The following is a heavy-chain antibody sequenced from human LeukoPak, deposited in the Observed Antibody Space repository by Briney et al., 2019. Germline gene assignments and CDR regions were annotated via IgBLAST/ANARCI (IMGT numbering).Heavy chain of an antibody. Sequence: SSETLSLTCTVSGRSISSYYWSWIRQPPGKGLEWIGYIYYSGSTNYNPSLKSRVTISVDTSKNQFSLKLSSVTAADTAVYYCARDNARYYFDYWGQGTPVTVSS. CDR3: ARDNARYYFDY. V-gene: IGHV4-59*01. CDR2: IYYSGST. D-gene: IGHD2-2*01. CDR1: GRSISSYY. J-gene: IGHJ4*02.